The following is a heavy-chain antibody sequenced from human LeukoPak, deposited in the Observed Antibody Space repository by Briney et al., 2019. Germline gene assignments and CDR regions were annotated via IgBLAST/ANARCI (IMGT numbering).Heavy chain of an antibody. CDR2: FGRSGSDT. Sequence: RAGGSLRLSCAASGFTFGTSAMSWVRQAPGKGPEWVSTFGRSGSDTYYSDSVKGRFTIFRDNSKNTLYLQMNSLRDEDTAVYYCAKGSLGSWYYFDYWGQGTLVTVSS. J-gene: IGHJ4*02. D-gene: IGHD6-13*01. CDR3: AKGSLGSWYYFDY. CDR1: GFTFGTSA. V-gene: IGHV3-23*01.